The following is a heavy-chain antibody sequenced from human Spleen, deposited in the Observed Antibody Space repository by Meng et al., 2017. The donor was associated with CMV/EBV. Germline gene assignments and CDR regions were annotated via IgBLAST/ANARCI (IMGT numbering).Heavy chain of an antibody. D-gene: IGHD6-6*01. V-gene: IGHV3-74*01. CDR2: INSDGSST. CDR3: ARKMYSSSHVDIDY. Sequence: GGSLRLSCAASGFTFSSYAMSWVRQAPGKGLVWVARINSDGSSTTYADAVKGRFTISRDNAKNTLYLRVNSLRVEDTAVYYCARKMYSSSHVDIDYWGQGTLVTVSS. J-gene: IGHJ4*02. CDR1: GFTFSSYA.